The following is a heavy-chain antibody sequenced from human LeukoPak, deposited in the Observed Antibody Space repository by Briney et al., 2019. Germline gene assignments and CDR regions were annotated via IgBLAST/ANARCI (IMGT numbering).Heavy chain of an antibody. V-gene: IGHV3-21*01. CDR1: GFTFSSYS. CDR3: ARDTCPTDIVVADYYGMDV. D-gene: IGHD5-12*01. Sequence: GGSLRLSCAASGFTFSSYSMNWVRQAPGKGLEWVSSISSSSSYIYYADSVKGRFTISRDNAKNSLYLQMNSLRAEDTAVYYGARDTCPTDIVVADYYGMDVWGQGTTVTVSS. J-gene: IGHJ6*02. CDR2: ISSSSSYI.